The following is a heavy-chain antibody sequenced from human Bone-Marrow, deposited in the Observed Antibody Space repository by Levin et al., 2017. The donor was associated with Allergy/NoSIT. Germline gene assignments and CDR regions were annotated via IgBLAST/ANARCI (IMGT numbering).Heavy chain of an antibody. CDR2: ISYDGSNK. D-gene: IGHD1-26*01. CDR3: AREGSGSYYSYYYGLDV. J-gene: IGHJ6*02. V-gene: IGHV3-30-3*01. CDR1: GFTFSSYA. Sequence: GGSLRLSCAASGFTFSSYAMHWVRQAPGKGLEWVAVISYDGSNKYYADSVKGRFTISRDNSKNTLYLQMNSLRAEDTAVYYCAREGSGSYYSYYYGLDVWGQGTTVTVSS.